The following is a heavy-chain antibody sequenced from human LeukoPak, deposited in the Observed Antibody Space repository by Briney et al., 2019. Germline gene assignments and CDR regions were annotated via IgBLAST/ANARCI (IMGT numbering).Heavy chain of an antibody. CDR1: GYTFTDYY. CDR3: ARDKRGFRGVIGE. CDR2: ITPNSGGT. V-gene: IGHV1-2*02. J-gene: IGHJ4*02. D-gene: IGHD3-10*01. Sequence: GASVKVSCKASGYTFTDYYIHWVRQAPGQGLEWMGWITPNSGGTNYAQKFQGRVTMTRETSISTAYMELSRLRSDDTAVYYCARDKRGFRGVIGEWGQGTLVTVSS.